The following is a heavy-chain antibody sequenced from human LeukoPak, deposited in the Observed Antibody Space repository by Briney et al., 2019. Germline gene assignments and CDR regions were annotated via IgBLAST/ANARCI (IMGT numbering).Heavy chain of an antibody. CDR1: AFTFSDNY. CDR3: SRDPRNLGY. CDR2: ISPSGTDI. Sequence: PGGSLRLSCAVSAFTFSDNYMTWIRQAPGKGLESVSYISPSGTDISYADSVKGRFTISRDNAKNSLYLQMNSLRAEDTAVYYCSRDPRNLGYWGQGTLVTVSS. J-gene: IGHJ4*02. V-gene: IGHV3-11*01. D-gene: IGHD1-14*01.